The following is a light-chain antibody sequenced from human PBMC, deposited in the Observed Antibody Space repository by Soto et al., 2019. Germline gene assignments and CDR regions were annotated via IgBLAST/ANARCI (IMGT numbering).Light chain of an antibody. CDR3: QQYDNWPPIT. Sequence: EIVMTQSPATLSVSPGERATLSCRAGQSVSSNLAWYQQKPGQAPRLLIYGASTRVAGIPARFSGSGSGTEFTLTISGLQSEDLVVYYCQQYDNWPPITFGQGTRLEIK. CDR1: QSVSSN. J-gene: IGKJ5*01. CDR2: GAS. V-gene: IGKV3-15*01.